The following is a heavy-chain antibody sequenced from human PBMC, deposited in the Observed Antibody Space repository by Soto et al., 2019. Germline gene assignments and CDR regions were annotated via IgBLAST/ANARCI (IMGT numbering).Heavy chain of an antibody. D-gene: IGHD3-3*01. J-gene: IGHJ4*02. Sequence: GASVKVSCKASGGTFSSYTISWVRQAPGQGLEWMGRIIPILGIANYAQKFQGRVTITADKSTSTAYMELSSLRSEDTAVYYCVCYDFWSGSPTHSDVFLQYWGQGTLVTVSS. CDR1: GGTFSSYT. CDR3: VCYDFWSGSPTHSDVFLQY. CDR2: IIPILGIA. V-gene: IGHV1-69*02.